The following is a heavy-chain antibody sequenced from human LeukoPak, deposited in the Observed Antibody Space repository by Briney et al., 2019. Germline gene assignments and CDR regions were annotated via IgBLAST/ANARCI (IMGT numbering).Heavy chain of an antibody. CDR2: IDPNTGDS. CDR1: EYTFTGYY. J-gene: IGHJ4*02. V-gene: IGHV1-2*02. D-gene: IGHD3-22*01. CDR3: ARDVGDSSGYYITGDDY. Sequence: ASVKVSCKASEYTFTGYYIHWVRQAPGQGLEWMGWIDPNTGDSNYVQKFQGRVTMTRDTSISTAYMELSRLRSDDTAVYYCARDVGDSSGYYITGDDYWGQGTLVTVSS.